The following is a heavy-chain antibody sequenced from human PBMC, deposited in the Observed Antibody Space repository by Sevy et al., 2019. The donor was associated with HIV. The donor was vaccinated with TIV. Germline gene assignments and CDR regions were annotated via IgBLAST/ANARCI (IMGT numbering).Heavy chain of an antibody. J-gene: IGHJ5*02. CDR3: ARAPPVVVVPGAPSWFDP. V-gene: IGHV4-34*01. D-gene: IGHD2-2*01. CDR2: INDSGST. Sequence: SETLSLTCAVYGGSLSGYCWNWIRHPPGKALEWIGEINDSGSTNYNPSLKSRVTISVDTSKNQFSLKLNSVTAADTAVYYCARAPPVVVVPGAPSWFDPWGQGTLVTVSS. CDR1: GGSLSGYC.